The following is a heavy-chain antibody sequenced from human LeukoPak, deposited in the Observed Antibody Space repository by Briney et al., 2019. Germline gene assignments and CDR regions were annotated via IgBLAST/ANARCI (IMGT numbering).Heavy chain of an antibody. CDR2: IVVGSGNT. V-gene: IGHV1-58*02. CDR1: GFTFTSSA. CDR3: TAGVDIVATTTFDY. J-gene: IGHJ4*02. D-gene: IGHD5-12*01. Sequence: SEKVSCKASGFTFTSSAMQWVRQARGQRLEWIGWIVVGSGNTNYAQKFQERVTITRDMSTSTAYMELSSLRSEDTAVYYCTAGVDIVATTTFDYWGQGTLVTVSS.